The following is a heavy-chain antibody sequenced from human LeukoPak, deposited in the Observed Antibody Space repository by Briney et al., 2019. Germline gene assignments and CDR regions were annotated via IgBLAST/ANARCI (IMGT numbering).Heavy chain of an antibody. J-gene: IGHJ4*02. CDR2: IYYSGST. V-gene: IGHV4-31*03. CDR3: ARGGDGGFFDY. CDR1: GGSISSGGYY. D-gene: IGHD2-15*01. Sequence: PSETLSLTCTVSGGSISSGGYYWSWIRQHPGKGLEWIGYIYYSGSTYYNPFLKSRVTISVDTSKNQFSLKLSSVTAADTAVYYCARGGDGGFFDYWGQGTLVTVSS.